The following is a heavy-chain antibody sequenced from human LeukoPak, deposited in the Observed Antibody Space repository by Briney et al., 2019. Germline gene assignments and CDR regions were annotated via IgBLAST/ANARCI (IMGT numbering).Heavy chain of an antibody. CDR2: IYPRDGST. V-gene: IGHV1-2*02. CDR1: GYTFTSNY. J-gene: IGHJ4*02. CDR3: ARVPFYYGSGNTADY. Sequence: ASVKVSCKASGYTFTSNYIHWVRQAPGQGLEWMGMIYPRDGSTSYAQKFQGRVTMTRDTSISTAYMELSRLRSDDTAVYYCARVPFYYGSGNTADYWGQGTLVTVSS. D-gene: IGHD3-10*01.